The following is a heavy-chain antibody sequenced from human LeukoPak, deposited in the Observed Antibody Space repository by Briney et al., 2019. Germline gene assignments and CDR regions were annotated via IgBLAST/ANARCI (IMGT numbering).Heavy chain of an antibody. V-gene: IGHV1-69*05. CDR3: ARGYCSSTSCLSWFDP. CDR1: GFTFSSYA. Sequence: GGSLRLSCAASGFTFSSYAISWVRQAPGQGLEWMGGIIPIFGTANYAQKFQGRVTITTDESTSTAYMELSSLRSEDTAVYYCARGYCSSTSCLSWFDPWGQGTLVTVSS. D-gene: IGHD2-2*01. CDR2: IIPIFGTA. J-gene: IGHJ5*02.